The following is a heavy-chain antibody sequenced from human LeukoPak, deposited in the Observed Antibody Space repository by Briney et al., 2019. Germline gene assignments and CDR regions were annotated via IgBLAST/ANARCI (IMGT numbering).Heavy chain of an antibody. J-gene: IGHJ5*02. V-gene: IGHV3-72*01. CDR1: GLTLSDHY. Sequence: GGSLRLSCAASGLTLSDHYMDWVRQAPGRGLEWVGRIRMKVNGSTTQYAASVKGRFAVSRDDSENSLYLQMNSLKSEDTAVYYCARGGPFRGLDPWGQGILVTVSP. CDR3: ARGGPFRGLDP. D-gene: IGHD2-21*01. CDR2: IRMKVNGSTT.